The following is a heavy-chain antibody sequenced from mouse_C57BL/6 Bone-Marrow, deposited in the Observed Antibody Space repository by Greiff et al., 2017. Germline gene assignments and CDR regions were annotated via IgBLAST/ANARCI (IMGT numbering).Heavy chain of an antibody. CDR3: SRCPSTVVATEAMDY. CDR1: GYAFSSYW. D-gene: IGHD1-1*01. CDR2: IYPGDGDT. Sequence: VQRVESGAELVKPGASVKISCKASGYAFSSYWMNWVKQRPGKGLEWIGQIYPGDGDTNYNGKFKGKATLTADTSSSTAYMQLSRLTSEDSAVXFCSRCPSTVVATEAMDYWGQGTSVTVSS. J-gene: IGHJ4*01. V-gene: IGHV1-80*01.